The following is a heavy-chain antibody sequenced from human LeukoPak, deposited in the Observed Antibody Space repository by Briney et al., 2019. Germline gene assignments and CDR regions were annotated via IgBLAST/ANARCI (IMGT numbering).Heavy chain of an antibody. Sequence: GGSLRLSCVASRFIFSRYGMHWVRQAPGKGLEYVSAISNSRGSTYYANSVKGRFTISRDNSKNTLYLQMGSLRGEDMAVYYCARGLITGAAGTYYYYGMDVWGQGTTVTVSS. D-gene: IGHD6-13*01. CDR1: RFIFSRYG. CDR2: ISNSRGST. CDR3: ARGLITGAAGTYYYYGMDV. V-gene: IGHV3-64*01. J-gene: IGHJ6*02.